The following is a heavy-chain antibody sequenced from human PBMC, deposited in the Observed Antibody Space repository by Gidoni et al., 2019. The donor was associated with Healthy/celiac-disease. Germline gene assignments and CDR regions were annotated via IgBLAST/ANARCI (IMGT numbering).Heavy chain of an antibody. Sequence: QLQLQESGPGLVKPSETLSLTCTVSGGSISRSSYYWGWIRQPPGKGLEWIGSIYYSGSTYYNPSLKSRVTISVDTSKNQFSLKLSSVTAADTAVYYCARDAYYYDSSEAFDIWGQGTMVTVSS. CDR2: IYYSGST. CDR1: GGSISRSSYY. J-gene: IGHJ3*02. V-gene: IGHV4-39*07. D-gene: IGHD3-22*01. CDR3: ARDAYYYDSSEAFDI.